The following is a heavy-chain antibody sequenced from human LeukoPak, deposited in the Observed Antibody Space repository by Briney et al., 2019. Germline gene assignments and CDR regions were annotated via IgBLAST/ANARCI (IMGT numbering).Heavy chain of an antibody. J-gene: IGHJ4*02. CDR1: GFTFSSYS. CDR2: ISSSSSYI. D-gene: IGHD2-15*01. V-gene: IGHV3-21*01. Sequence: GGSLRLSCAASGFTFSSYSMNWVRQAPGKGLEWVSSISSSSSYIYYADSVKGRFTISRDNAKNSLYLQMNSLRAEDTAVYYCARGMVVAATGFDCWGQGTLVTVSS. CDR3: ARGMVVAATGFDC.